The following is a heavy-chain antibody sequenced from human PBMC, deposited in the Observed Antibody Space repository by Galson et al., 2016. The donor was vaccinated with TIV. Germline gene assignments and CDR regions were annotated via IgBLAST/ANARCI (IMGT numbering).Heavy chain of an antibody. CDR1: GFTSNYHR. CDR2: AWYDGDNA. Sequence: SRRLSCAASGFTSNYHRIHCVRQAPGKGLEWLAVAWYDGDNASYADSVKGRFTISRDNSKSTVVLQMNSLRAEDTAVYYCARNFPIDDIFAAYYFDYWGQGTLVTVSS. J-gene: IGHJ4*02. V-gene: IGHV3-33*01. D-gene: IGHD3-9*01. CDR3: ARNFPIDDIFAAYYFDY.